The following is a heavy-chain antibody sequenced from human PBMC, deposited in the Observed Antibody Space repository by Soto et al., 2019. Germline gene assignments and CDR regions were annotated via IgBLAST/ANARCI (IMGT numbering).Heavy chain of an antibody. CDR3: TRGRTPALDY. CDR2: ISTYNGNP. D-gene: IGHD1-7*01. CDR1: GYIFTSQG. Sequence: QIQLVQSGAEVKKPGASVKVSCKASGYIFTSQGISWVRQAPGQGLEWMGWISTYNGNPKYAQKLQGRVTMTTNTSTTTAFLELRSLTSDDTAVYYCTRGRTPALDYWGQGTPVIVSS. V-gene: IGHV1-18*01. J-gene: IGHJ4*02.